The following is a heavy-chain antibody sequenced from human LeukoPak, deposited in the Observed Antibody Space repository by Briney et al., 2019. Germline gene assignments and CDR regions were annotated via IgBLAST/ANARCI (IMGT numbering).Heavy chain of an antibody. CDR1: GFTFSSYW. D-gene: IGHD1-26*01. V-gene: IGHV3-7*02. CDR2: IKQDGSEQ. Sequence: GGSLRLSCAASGFTFSSYWMSWVRQAPGKGLEWVANIKQDGSEQYYVDSVKGRFTISRDNSKNTLYLQMNSLRGEDTAVYYCARGGLTIAEATTSWYLDYWGQGTLVTVSS. J-gene: IGHJ4*02. CDR3: ARGGLTIAEATTSWYLDY.